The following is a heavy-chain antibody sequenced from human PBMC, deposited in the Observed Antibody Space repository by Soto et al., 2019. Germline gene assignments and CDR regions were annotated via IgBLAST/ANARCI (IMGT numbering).Heavy chain of an antibody. V-gene: IGHV4-4*02. D-gene: IGHD3-10*01. Sequence: PSETLSLTCAVSGGSLSSSNWWSWVRQPPGKGLEWIGEIYHSGSTNYNPSLKSRVTISVDKSKNQFSLKLSSVTAADTAVYYCARVRARITMVRGANNWFDPWGQGTLVTVSS. J-gene: IGHJ5*02. CDR1: GGSLSSSNW. CDR3: ARVRARITMVRGANNWFDP. CDR2: IYHSGST.